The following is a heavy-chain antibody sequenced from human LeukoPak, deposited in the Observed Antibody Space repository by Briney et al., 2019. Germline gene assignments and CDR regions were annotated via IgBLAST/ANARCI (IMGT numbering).Heavy chain of an antibody. Sequence: PSETLSLTCAVYGGSFSGYYWSWIRQPPGKGLEWIGEINHSGSTNYNPSLKSRVTISVDTSKNQFSLKLSSVTAADTAVYYCARRYYDSSGYFLDYWGQGTLVTVSS. J-gene: IGHJ4*02. CDR2: INHSGST. V-gene: IGHV4-34*01. CDR1: GGSFSGYY. D-gene: IGHD3-22*01. CDR3: ARRYYDSSGYFLDY.